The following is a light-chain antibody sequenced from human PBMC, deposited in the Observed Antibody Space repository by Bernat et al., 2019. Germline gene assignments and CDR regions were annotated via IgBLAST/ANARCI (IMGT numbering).Light chain of an antibody. V-gene: IGLV6-57*04. CDR1: SGNIASNY. CDR3: QSYDGTSPVI. J-gene: IGLJ2*01. Sequence: FTLTQPRSVSGSPGETVTIYCTRSSGNIASNYVQRYQQRPDSGVTTVIFEDYKRLSGVPDRFSGAIDSSSNSAFLKISGLQTEDEADYFCQSYDGTSPVIFGGGTKVTAL. CDR2: EDY.